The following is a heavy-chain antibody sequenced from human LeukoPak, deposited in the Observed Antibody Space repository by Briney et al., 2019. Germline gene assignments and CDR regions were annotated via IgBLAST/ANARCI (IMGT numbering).Heavy chain of an antibody. CDR2: IKQDGSEE. Sequence: GGSLRLSCAASGFILSRYWMSWVRQAPGKGLEWVANIKQDGSEEYYVDSVKGRFIISRDNAKNSLYLQMNSLRAEDTAVYYCAKDPNDYGDYAGVSVWGQGTMVTVSS. D-gene: IGHD4-17*01. CDR3: AKDPNDYGDYAGVSV. CDR1: GFILSRYW. V-gene: IGHV3-7*03. J-gene: IGHJ3*01.